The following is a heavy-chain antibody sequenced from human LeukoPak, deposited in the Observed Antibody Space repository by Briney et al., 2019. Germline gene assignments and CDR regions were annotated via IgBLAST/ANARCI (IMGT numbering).Heavy chain of an antibody. CDR3: ARDYGYGGNSGQTS. J-gene: IGHJ4*02. CDR2: IIPIFGTA. D-gene: IGHD4-23*01. CDR1: GGTFSSYA. V-gene: IGHV1-69*13. Sequence: ASVKVSCKASGGTFSSYAISWVRQAPGQGLEWMGGIIPIFGTANYAQKFQGRVTITADESTSTAYTELSSLRSEDTAVYYCARDYGYGGNSGQTSWGQGTLVTVSS.